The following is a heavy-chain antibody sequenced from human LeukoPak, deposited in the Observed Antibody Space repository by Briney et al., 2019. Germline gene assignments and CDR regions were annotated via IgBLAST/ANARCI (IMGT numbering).Heavy chain of an antibody. CDR1: GFTFSSYA. J-gene: IGHJ4*02. Sequence: GGSLRLSCAASGFTFSSYAMSWVRQAPGKGLEWVSAISGSGGSTYYVDSVKGRFTISRDNSKNTLYLQMNSLRAEDTVVYYCAPWHYYDSSGEKYYFDYWGQGTLVTVSS. CDR3: APWHYYDSSGEKYYFDY. CDR2: ISGSGGST. D-gene: IGHD3-22*01. V-gene: IGHV3-23*01.